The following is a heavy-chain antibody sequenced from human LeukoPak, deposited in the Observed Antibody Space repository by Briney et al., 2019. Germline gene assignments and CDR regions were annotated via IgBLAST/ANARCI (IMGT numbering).Heavy chain of an antibody. J-gene: IGHJ4*02. V-gene: IGHV3-30*18. CDR3: AKRTIYSYFDY. Sequence: PGGSLRLSCAASGFTFSRYGMHWVRQAPGKGLEWVAVISYDGSNKYYADSVKGRFTISRDNSMNTLYLQMNSLRAEDTAVYYCAKRTIYSYFDYWGQGTLVTVSS. CDR2: ISYDGSNK. D-gene: IGHD1/OR15-1a*01. CDR1: GFTFSRYG.